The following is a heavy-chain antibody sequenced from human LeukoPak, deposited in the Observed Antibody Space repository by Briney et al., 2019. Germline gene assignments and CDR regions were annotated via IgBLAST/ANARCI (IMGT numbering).Heavy chain of an antibody. CDR1: GFTFSNYC. Sequence: GGSLRLSCTASGFTFSNYCMHWVRQTPGKGLIWVSRICPGGTITNYADSVKGRFTISRDDAKNMMFLQMNSLRADDTAVYYCARVGSGWKPFDYWGQGTLVTVSS. CDR3: ARVGSGWKPFDY. D-gene: IGHD6-19*01. J-gene: IGHJ4*02. CDR2: ICPGGTIT. V-gene: IGHV3-74*01.